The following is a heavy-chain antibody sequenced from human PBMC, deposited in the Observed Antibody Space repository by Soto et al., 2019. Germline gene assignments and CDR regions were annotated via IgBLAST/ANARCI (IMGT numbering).Heavy chain of an antibody. CDR2: INPSGGST. D-gene: IGHD2-15*01. CDR1: GYTFTSYY. Sequence: ASVNVSCKASGYTFTSYYMHWVRQAPGQGLEWMGIINPSGGSTSYAQKFQGRVTMTRDTSTSTVYMELSSLRSEDTAVYYCARARDIVVVVAATPSYAFDIWGQ. CDR3: ARARDIVVVVAATPSYAFDI. J-gene: IGHJ3*02. V-gene: IGHV1-46*03.